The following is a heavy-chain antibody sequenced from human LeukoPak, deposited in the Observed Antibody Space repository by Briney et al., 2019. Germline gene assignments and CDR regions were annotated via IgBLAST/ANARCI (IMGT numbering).Heavy chain of an antibody. CDR2: IIPIFGTA. V-gene: IGHV1-69*06. CDR3: ARGRHYYDSSDYYYEGDGFDI. J-gene: IGHJ3*02. CDR1: GGTFSSYA. Sequence: GASVKVSCKASGGTFSSYAISWVRQAPGQGLEWMGGIIPIFGTANYAQKFQGRVTITADKSTSTAYMELSSLRSEDTAVYYCARGRHYYDSSDYYYEGDGFDIWGQGTMVTVSS. D-gene: IGHD3-22*01.